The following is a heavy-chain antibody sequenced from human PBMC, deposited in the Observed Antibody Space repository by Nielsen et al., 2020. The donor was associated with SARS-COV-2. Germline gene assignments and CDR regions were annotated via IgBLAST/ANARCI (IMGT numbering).Heavy chain of an antibody. D-gene: IGHD2-2*01. V-gene: IGHV3-74*01. Sequence: GESLKISCAASGFTFSRSWMNWVRQAPGKGLVWVSRITSDGSRTTYADSVQGRFTISRDNAKNTLYLQMNSLRAEDTAVYYCARHPVVVVPAAVSYYYYGMDVWGQGTTVTVSS. J-gene: IGHJ6*02. CDR3: ARHPVVVVPAAVSYYYYGMDV. CDR2: ITSDGSRT. CDR1: GFTFSRSW.